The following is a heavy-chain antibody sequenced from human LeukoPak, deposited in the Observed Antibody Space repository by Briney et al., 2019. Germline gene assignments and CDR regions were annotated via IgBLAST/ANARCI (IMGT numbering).Heavy chain of an antibody. CDR2: ISGSGGST. CDR3: ATLQSGIVVVPAAIYY. J-gene: IGHJ4*02. CDR1: GFTFSSYA. Sequence: GGSLRLSCAASGFTFSSYAMSWVRQAPGKGLEWVSAISGSGGSTYYADSVKGRFTISRDNSKNTLYLQMNSLRAEGTAVYYCATLQSGIVVVPAAIYYWGQGTLVTVSS. D-gene: IGHD2-2*01. V-gene: IGHV3-23*01.